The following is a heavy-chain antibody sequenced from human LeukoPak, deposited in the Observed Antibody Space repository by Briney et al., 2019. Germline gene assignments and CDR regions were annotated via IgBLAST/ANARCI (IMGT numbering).Heavy chain of an antibody. V-gene: IGHV4-59*01. CDR1: GGSISSYY. Sequence: PSETLSLTCTVSGGSISSYYWSWIRQPPGKGLQWIGYIYYSGSTNYNPSLKSRVTISVDTSKNQFSLRLTSVTAADTDVYYCARSLAYGDSDYWGQGTLVTVSS. D-gene: IGHD4-17*01. CDR2: IYYSGST. J-gene: IGHJ4*02. CDR3: ARSLAYGDSDY.